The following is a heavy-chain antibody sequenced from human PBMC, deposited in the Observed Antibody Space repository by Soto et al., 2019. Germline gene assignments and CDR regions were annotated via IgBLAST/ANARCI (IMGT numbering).Heavy chain of an antibody. CDR3: ARVSSGSYSGYFDY. Sequence: QVQLVESGGGVVQPGRSLRLSCAASGFTFSSYGMHWVRQAPGKGLEWVAVIWYDGSNKYYADSVKGRFTISRDNSKNTLYLQMNSLRAEDTAVYYCARVSSGSYSGYFDYWGQGTLVTVSS. V-gene: IGHV3-33*01. CDR2: IWYDGSNK. CDR1: GFTFSSYG. J-gene: IGHJ4*02. D-gene: IGHD1-26*01.